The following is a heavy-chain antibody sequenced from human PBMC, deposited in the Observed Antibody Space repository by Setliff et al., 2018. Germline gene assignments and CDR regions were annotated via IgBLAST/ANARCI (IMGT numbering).Heavy chain of an antibody. V-gene: IGHV3-23*03. CDR2: IYSGGSRT. J-gene: IGHJ4*02. CDR3: AKDQRESTGWFKLFDY. CDR1: GFTFSNYA. D-gene: IGHD6-19*01. Sequence: PRGSLRLSCEASGFTFSNYAMGWVRQAPGKGLEWVSVIYSGGSRTYSADSVKGRFTIFRDNSRNTLHLQMNSLRAEDTAVYYCAKDQRESTGWFKLFDYWGQGVLVTVSS.